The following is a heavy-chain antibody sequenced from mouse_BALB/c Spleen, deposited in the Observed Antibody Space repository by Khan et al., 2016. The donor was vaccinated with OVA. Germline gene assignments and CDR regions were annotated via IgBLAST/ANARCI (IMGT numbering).Heavy chain of an antibody. V-gene: IGHV3-2*02. D-gene: IGHD2-4*01. J-gene: IGHJ3*01. CDR1: GYSITSEYA. CDR2: INYSGNT. CDR3: ARKDYYDYDTFPY. Sequence: VQLKESGPGLVKPSQSLSLTCTVTGYSITSEYAWNWIRQFPGNKLEWMGYINYSGNTRYNPSLKSRISITPDTSKNPFFLQLNSVTTEDTATYYWARKDYYDYDTFPYWGQGTLVTVSA.